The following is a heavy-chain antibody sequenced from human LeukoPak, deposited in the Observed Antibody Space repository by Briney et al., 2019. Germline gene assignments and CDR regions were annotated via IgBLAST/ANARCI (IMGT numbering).Heavy chain of an antibody. CDR3: AREPFYDILTGPEFDY. V-gene: IGHV1-18*01. CDR2: ISAYNGNT. J-gene: IGHJ4*02. CDR1: GYTFTSYA. D-gene: IGHD3-9*01. Sequence: ASVKVSCKASGYTFTSYAISWVRQAPGQGLEWMGWISAYNGNTNYAQKLQGRVTMTTDTSTSTAYMELRSLRSDDTAVYYCAREPFYDILTGPEFDYWGQGTLVTVSS.